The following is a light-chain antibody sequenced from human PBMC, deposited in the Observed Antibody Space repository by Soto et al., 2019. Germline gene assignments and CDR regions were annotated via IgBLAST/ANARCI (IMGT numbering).Light chain of an antibody. CDR2: GTN. Sequence: QTVVTQEPSFSVSPGGPVTLTWGWSSGSVSTSYYPSWYQQTPGQAPRTLIYGTNTRSPGVPDRFSGSILGNKAALTITGAQADDESDYYCVLYMGSGTWVFGGGTKLTVL. CDR3: VLYMGSGTWV. V-gene: IGLV8-61*01. CDR1: SGSVSTSYY. J-gene: IGLJ3*02.